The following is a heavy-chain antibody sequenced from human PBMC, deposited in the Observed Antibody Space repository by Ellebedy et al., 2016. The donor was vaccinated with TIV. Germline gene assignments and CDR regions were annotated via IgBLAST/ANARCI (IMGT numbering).Heavy chain of an antibody. CDR3: ANDYWDY. V-gene: IGHV3-33*06. CDR2: IWSDGSNK. Sequence: GESLKISXAASGFTFSSYGMHWVRPAPGKGLEWVAVIWSDGSNKYYADSVKGRFTISRDNSQNTLYLQMNSLRAEDTAVYYCANDYWDYWGQGTLVTVSS. J-gene: IGHJ4*02. CDR1: GFTFSSYG.